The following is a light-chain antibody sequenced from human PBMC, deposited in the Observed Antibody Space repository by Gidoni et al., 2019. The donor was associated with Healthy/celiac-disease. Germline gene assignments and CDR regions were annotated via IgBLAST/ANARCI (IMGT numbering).Light chain of an antibody. J-gene: IGKJ1*01. V-gene: IGKV3-20*01. CDR1: QSVSSSY. CDR3: QQYGSSPWT. CDR2: GAS. Sequence: EIVLTQSPGTLSLSPGERATLSCRASQSVSSSYLAWYPQKPGQAPRVLIYGASSRATGIPDRFSGSGSGTDFTLTISRLEPEDFAVYYCQQYGSSPWTFGQGTKVEIK.